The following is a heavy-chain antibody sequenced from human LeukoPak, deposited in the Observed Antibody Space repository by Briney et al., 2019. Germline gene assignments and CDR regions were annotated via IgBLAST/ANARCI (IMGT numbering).Heavy chain of an antibody. CDR1: GFTFSDYY. CDR3: AKGTTDYDASDPLDF. D-gene: IGHD3-16*01. Sequence: GGSLRLSCAASGFTFSDYYMSWIRQAPGKGLEWVSYISNSGITISYADSVKGRFTISRDQSKSTVYLQMTSLRAEDTAVFYCAKGTTDYDASDPLDFWGQGTLVTVSS. J-gene: IGHJ4*02. CDR2: ISNSGITI. V-gene: IGHV3-11*01.